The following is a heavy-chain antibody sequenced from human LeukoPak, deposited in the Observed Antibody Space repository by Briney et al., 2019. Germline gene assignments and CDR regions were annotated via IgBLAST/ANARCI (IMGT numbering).Heavy chain of an antibody. V-gene: IGHV3-30-3*01. J-gene: IGHJ5*02. CDR2: ISYDGSNK. CDR1: GFTFSSYA. Sequence: PGGSLRLSCAASGFTFSSYAMHWVRQAPGKGLEWEAVISYDGSNKYYADSVKGRFTISRDNSKNTLYLQMNSLRAEDTAVYYCARGQTLNPITTRNHWGQGTLVTVSS. CDR3: ARGQTLNPITTRNH. D-gene: IGHD4-11*01.